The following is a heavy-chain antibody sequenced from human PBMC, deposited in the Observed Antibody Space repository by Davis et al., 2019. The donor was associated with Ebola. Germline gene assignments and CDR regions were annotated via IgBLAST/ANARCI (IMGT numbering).Heavy chain of an antibody. Sequence: GSLKISCVASGFTFSNYGMSWVRQAPGKGLEWVTGLIGSGSDTYYADSVKGRFTISRDNSKNALYLQMNSLRAEDTATYYCVKRTSGSSGWDYWGQGTLVTVSS. D-gene: IGHD6-6*01. J-gene: IGHJ4*02. CDR2: LIGSGSDT. CDR3: VKRTSGSSGWDY. CDR1: GFTFSNYG. V-gene: IGHV3-23*01.